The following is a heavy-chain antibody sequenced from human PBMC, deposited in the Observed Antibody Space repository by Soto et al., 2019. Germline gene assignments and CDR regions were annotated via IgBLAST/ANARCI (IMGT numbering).Heavy chain of an antibody. D-gene: IGHD2-15*01. V-gene: IGHV3-23*01. J-gene: IGHJ5*02. CDR1: GFTFSSYA. CDR3: AKGGYCSGGSCHPTPNWFDP. Sequence: GGSLRLSCAASGFTFSSYAMSWVRQAPGKGLEWVSAISGSGGSTYYADSVKGRFNISRDNSKNTLYLQMNSLRAEDTAVYYCAKGGYCSGGSCHPTPNWFDPWGQGTLVTVSS. CDR2: ISGSGGST.